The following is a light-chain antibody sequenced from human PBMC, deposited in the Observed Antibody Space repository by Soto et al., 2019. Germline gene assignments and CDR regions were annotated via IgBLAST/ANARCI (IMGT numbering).Light chain of an antibody. CDR2: EGS. J-gene: IGLJ1*01. CDR3: CSYAGSSTYV. CDR1: SSDVGSYNL. V-gene: IGLV2-23*01. Sequence: QSALTQPASVSGSPGQSITISCTGTSSDVGSYNLVSWYQQHPGKAPKLMISEGSKRPSGFSNRFSGSKSGNTASLTISGLQAEDEADYYCCSYAGSSTYVVGTGTKLTVL.